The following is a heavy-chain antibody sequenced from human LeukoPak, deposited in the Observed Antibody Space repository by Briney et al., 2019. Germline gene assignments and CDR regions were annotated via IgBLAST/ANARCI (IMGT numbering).Heavy chain of an antibody. J-gene: IGHJ4*02. CDR3: AKRGVVIRVILVGFHKEAYYFDS. D-gene: IGHD3-22*01. Sequence: GGSLRLSCAISGITLSNYGMSWVRQAPGKGLEWVAGISDSGGSTNYADSVKGRFTISRDNPKNTLYLQMNSLRAEDTVVYFCAKRGVVIRVILVGFHKEAYYFDSWGQGALVTVSS. V-gene: IGHV3-23*01. CDR1: GITLSNYG. CDR2: ISDSGGST.